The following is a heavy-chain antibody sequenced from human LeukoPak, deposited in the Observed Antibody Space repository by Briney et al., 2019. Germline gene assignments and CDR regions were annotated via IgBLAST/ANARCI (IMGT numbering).Heavy chain of an antibody. V-gene: IGHV3-30*18. CDR2: ISYDGSNK. J-gene: IGHJ4*02. CDR3: AKDFGEQLELRLFDY. Sequence: GGSLRLSCAASGFTFSSYGMHWVRQAPGKGLEWEAVISYDGSNKYYADSVKGRFTISRDNSKNTLYLQMNSLRAEDTAVYYCAKDFGEQLELRLFDYWGQGTLVTVSS. CDR1: GFTFSSYG. D-gene: IGHD1-7*01.